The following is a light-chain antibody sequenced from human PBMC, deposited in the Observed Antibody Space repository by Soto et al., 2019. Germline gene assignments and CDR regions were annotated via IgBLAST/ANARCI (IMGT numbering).Light chain of an antibody. CDR2: EVS. CDR3: SSYAASNNLGV. Sequence: SQPRPTPGSPGQSVNISCIGTSSDVGGYNYVSWYQQHPGKSTKLVVCEVSVRPAGVPCRFSGSKSGNTASLTVSGLQAEDEADYYCSSYAASNNLGVFGGGTKVTVL. CDR1: SSDVGGYNY. J-gene: IGLJ2*01. V-gene: IGLV2-8*01.